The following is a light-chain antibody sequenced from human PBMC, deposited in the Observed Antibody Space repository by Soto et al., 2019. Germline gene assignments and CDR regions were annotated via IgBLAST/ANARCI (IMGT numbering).Light chain of an antibody. CDR3: LAYDSSLSGWV. J-gene: IGLJ3*02. V-gene: IGLV1-40*01. Sequence: QAVLTQPPSVSGAPGQRVTISCTGSSSNIGAGYDVHWYQQLPGTAPKLLIYGNSNRPSGVPDRFSGSKSGTSASLAITGVQAEDEAEYYCLAYDSSLSGWVFGGGTKLTVL. CDR2: GNS. CDR1: SSNIGAGYD.